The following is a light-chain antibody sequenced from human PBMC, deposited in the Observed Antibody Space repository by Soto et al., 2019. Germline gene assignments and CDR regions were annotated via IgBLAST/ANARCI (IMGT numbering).Light chain of an antibody. CDR3: QQYNDSPLT. J-gene: IGKJ3*01. CDR1: QTLSTNS. V-gene: IGKV3-20*01. Sequence: EIVLTQSPGTLSLSPGERATLSCRASQTLSTNSLAWYQQRPGQTPRLLIYAASTRDTDIPDRFNGSGSGTEFALTISRLEPEDFALYYCQQYNDSPLTFGPGTKVDVK. CDR2: AAS.